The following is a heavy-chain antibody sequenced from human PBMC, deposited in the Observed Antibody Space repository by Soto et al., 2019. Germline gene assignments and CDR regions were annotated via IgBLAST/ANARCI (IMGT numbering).Heavy chain of an antibody. CDR2: IYIGGRN. V-gene: IGHV4-4*07. CDR1: GGSISSFY. D-gene: IGHD6-13*01. CDR3: ARGSSRWDY. Sequence: SETLSLTCTVSGGSISSFYWSWIRQPAGKGLEWIGRIYIGGRNNYNPSPKSRVTMSVDTSKNEFSLRLSSVTAADTAMYYCARGSSRWDYWGQGTLVTVSS. J-gene: IGHJ4*02.